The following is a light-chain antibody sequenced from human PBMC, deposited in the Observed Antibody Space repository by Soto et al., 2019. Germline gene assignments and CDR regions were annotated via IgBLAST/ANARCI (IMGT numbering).Light chain of an antibody. CDR3: MEALQSPLT. CDR2: LGS. V-gene: IGKV2-28*01. CDR1: QSLLHSNGYNY. J-gene: IGKJ4*01. Sequence: DIVMTQSPPALPVTPGEPASISCRSSQSLLHSNGYNYLDWYLQKPGQSPQLLIYLGSSRASGVPDTFSGSGSGTDFTLKISRVEAEDVGVYYCMEALQSPLTFGGGTK.